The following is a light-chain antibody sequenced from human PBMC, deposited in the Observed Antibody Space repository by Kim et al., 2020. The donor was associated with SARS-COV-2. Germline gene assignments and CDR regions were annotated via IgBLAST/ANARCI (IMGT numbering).Light chain of an antibody. CDR2: DAS. Sequence: DCQMTQSPSSLSASVRDRVTITCQASQDFSNYLNWYQQKPGKAPKLLIYDASNLETGVPSRFSGSGSGTDFTLTISSLQPEDIATYFCQQYDNLPLTFGGGTKVDIK. CDR3: QQYDNLPLT. CDR1: QDFSNY. J-gene: IGKJ4*01. V-gene: IGKV1-33*01.